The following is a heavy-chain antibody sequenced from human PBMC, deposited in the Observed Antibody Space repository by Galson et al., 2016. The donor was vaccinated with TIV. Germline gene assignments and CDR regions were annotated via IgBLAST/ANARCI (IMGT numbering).Heavy chain of an antibody. V-gene: IGHV3-53*01. CDR2: IYSGGGT. J-gene: IGHJ4*02. Sequence: SLRLYCAASGFTVSNNYMSWVRQAPGKGLEWVSLIYSGGGTAYADSVKGRFTISRDSSKNSLYLQMDSLRAEDTAVYYCATRSVWAPRWGQGTLVTVSS. CDR1: GFTVSNNY. D-gene: IGHD6-19*01. CDR3: ATRSVWAPR.